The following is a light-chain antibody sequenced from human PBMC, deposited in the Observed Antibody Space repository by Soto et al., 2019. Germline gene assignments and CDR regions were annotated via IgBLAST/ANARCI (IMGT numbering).Light chain of an antibody. V-gene: IGKV1-27*01. J-gene: IGKJ5*01. CDR2: AAS. CDR3: QKYNSAPIT. Sequence: DIQMTQSPSSLSASVGDRVTISCRASQGISNYLAWYQQKPGKVPKLMIYAASTLQSGVPSRFSGSASGADFTLTISSLQPEDVATYYGQKYNSAPITFGQGTRLEIK. CDR1: QGISNY.